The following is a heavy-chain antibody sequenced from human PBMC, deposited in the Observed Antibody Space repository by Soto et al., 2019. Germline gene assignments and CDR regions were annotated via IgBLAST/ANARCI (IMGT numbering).Heavy chain of an antibody. V-gene: IGHV3-64D*06. CDR3: VKDRGPDYYDSLASYGMDV. CDR2: ISSNGGST. D-gene: IGHD3-22*01. J-gene: IGHJ6*02. Sequence: PGGSLRLSCAASGFTFSSYAMSWVRQAPGKGLEWVSGISSNGGSTYYADSVKGRFTISRDNSKNTLYLQMSSLRAEDTAVYYCVKDRGPDYYDSLASYGMDVWGQGTTVTVSS. CDR1: GFTFSSYA.